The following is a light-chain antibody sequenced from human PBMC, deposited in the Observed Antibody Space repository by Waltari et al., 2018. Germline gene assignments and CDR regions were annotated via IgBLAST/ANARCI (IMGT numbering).Light chain of an antibody. CDR3: QQYQSYPLT. CDR2: CAS. Sequence: DIQMTQSPSSLSASVGDRVSIPCRASQGINNNLVWFQQKPGKAPKSLMYCASRLLSGVPSRFSGSGSGTDFTLTISSLEPEDFASYYCQQYQSYPLTFGGGTKVEIK. CDR1: QGINNN. V-gene: IGKV1-16*01. J-gene: IGKJ4*01.